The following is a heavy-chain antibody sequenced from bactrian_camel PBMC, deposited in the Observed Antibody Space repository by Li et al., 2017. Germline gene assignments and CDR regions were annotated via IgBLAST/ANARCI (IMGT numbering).Heavy chain of an antibody. CDR2: IYNDGSNT. D-gene: IGHD1*01. J-gene: IGHJ4*01. CDR1: GFTFSTLT. V-gene: IGHV3S6*01. Sequence: VQLVESGGGLVQPGGSRRLSCAASGFTFSTLTMYWVRQAPGKGLEWVSAIYNDGSNTRYIDSVKGRFTISHDNAKNSVDPQMNSLKPDDTAVYYCAATGQMLSVAGCRTQGTQVTVS.